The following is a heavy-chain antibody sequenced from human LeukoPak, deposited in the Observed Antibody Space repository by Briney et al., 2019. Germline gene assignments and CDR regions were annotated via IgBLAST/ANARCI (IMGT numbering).Heavy chain of an antibody. V-gene: IGHV4-61*01. CDR3: ARGRLGATY. Sequence: PSETLSLTCTVSGGSVSRGSYYWSWTRQPPGKGLEWIGYIHHSGTTNYSPSLKSRVTISVDMSKNQFFLNLTSVTAADTAVYYCARGRLGATYWGQGTLGSLSS. J-gene: IGHJ4*02. CDR1: GGSVSRGSYY. D-gene: IGHD1-26*01. CDR2: IHHSGTT.